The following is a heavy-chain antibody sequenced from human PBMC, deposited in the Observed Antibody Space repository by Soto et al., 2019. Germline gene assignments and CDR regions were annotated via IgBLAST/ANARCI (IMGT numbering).Heavy chain of an antibody. J-gene: IGHJ4*02. Sequence: PSVTISLTCTITNASISSDDYYWSSICQPPGKGLEWLGSFYHSGSTYYNPSLRSRIAISVDTSTNEFSLKVGSMTAADTAVYYCARDQGYNYGAYDSWGQGTLVTVS. D-gene: IGHD5-18*01. CDR2: FYHSGST. V-gene: IGHV4-30-4*01. CDR3: ARDQGYNYGAYDS. CDR1: NASISSDDYY.